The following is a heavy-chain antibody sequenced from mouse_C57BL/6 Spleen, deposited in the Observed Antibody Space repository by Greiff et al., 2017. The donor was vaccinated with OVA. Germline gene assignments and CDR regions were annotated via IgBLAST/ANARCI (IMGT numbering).Heavy chain of an antibody. D-gene: IGHD2-4*01. Sequence: VQLQQSGPELVKPGASVKISCKASGYALSSSWMNWVKQRPGKGLEWIGRIYPGDGDTNYNGKFKGKATLTADKSSSTAYMQLSSLTSEDSAVYFCARSDDYGFAYWGQGTLVTVSA. CDR3: ARSDDYGFAY. CDR1: GYALSSSW. J-gene: IGHJ3*01. V-gene: IGHV1-82*01. CDR2: IYPGDGDT.